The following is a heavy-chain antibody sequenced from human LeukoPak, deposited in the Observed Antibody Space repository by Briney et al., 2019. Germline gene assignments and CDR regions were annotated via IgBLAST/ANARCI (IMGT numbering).Heavy chain of an antibody. Sequence: GASVKVSCKASGYTFTSYAMHWVRQAPRQRLEWMGWINAGNGNTKYSQKFQGRVTITRDTSASTAYMELSSLRSEDTAVYYCARDRYCSGGSCYGVYWFDPWGQGTLVTVSS. J-gene: IGHJ5*02. V-gene: IGHV1-3*01. CDR1: GYTFTSYA. CDR2: INAGNGNT. CDR3: ARDRYCSGGSCYGVYWFDP. D-gene: IGHD2-15*01.